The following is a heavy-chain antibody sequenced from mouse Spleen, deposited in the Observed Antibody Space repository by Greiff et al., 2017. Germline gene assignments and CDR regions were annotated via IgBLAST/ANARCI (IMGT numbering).Heavy chain of an antibody. CDR3: YHDYVGDY. CDR2: IYPSDSYT. D-gene: IGHD2-4*01. Sequence: VQLQQPGAELVRPGASVKLSCKASGYTFTSYWINWVKQRPGQGLEWIGNIYPSDSYTNYNPKFKDKATLTVDKSSSTAYMQLSSPTSEDSAVYYCYHDYVGDYWGQGTTLTVSS. J-gene: IGHJ2*01. V-gene: IGHV1-69*02. CDR1: GYTFTSYW.